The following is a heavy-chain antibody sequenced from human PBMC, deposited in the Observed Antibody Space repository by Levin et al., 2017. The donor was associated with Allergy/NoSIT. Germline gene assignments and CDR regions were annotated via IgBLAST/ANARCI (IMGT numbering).Heavy chain of an antibody. CDR3: ATNQRQYSSYGIDV. Sequence: GESLKISCVASGFTITSYYMSWVRQAPGKGLEWVSVIYSGYTTYYADSVKGRFTMSRDNSKNTVYLQMNSLRAEDTAVYYCATNQRQYSSYGIDVWGQGTTVTVSS. CDR2: IYSGYTT. V-gene: IGHV3-53*01. J-gene: IGHJ6*02. CDR1: GFTITSYY. D-gene: IGHD2-21*01.